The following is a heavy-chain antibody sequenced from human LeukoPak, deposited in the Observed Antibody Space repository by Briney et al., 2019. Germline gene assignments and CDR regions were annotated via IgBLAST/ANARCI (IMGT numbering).Heavy chain of an antibody. D-gene: IGHD3-10*01. J-gene: IGHJ5*02. CDR3: ARVLWFGGRTRDA. Sequence: SETLSLTCAVYGGSFRGYYWSWIRQPPGKGLEWIGEINHSGSTNYNPSLKSRVTISVDTSKNQFSLKLRSVTAADTAVYYCARVLWFGGRTRDAWGQGTLVTVSS. CDR1: GGSFRGYY. CDR2: INHSGST. V-gene: IGHV4-34*01.